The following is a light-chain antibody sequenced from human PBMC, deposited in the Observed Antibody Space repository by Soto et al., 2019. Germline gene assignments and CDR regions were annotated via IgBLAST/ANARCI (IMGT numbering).Light chain of an antibody. CDR1: QSINRW. J-gene: IGKJ1*01. Sequence: DIQMTQSPSTLSSSVGDRVTITCRASQSINRWLAGYQQKPGKAPNLLIYDASSLESGVPASFSGSGSGTECTLTISSLQHDDVDTYYCQQYNSYWTFGQGTKVEIK. V-gene: IGKV1-5*01. CDR3: QQYNSYWT. CDR2: DAS.